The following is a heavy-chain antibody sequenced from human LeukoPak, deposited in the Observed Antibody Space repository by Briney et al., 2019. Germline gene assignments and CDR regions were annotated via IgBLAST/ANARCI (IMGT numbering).Heavy chain of an antibody. CDR3: ARSDYYGLSDV. D-gene: IGHD3-10*01. CDR2: IYFGGST. J-gene: IGHJ6*02. CDR1: GVSMSPYY. V-gene: IGHV4-59*01. Sequence: SETLSLTCIVSGVSMSPYYWSWVRQPPGKGLEWIGYIYFGGSTTYNPSLKGRVTISVDTSKNHFSLKLKSVTAADTAVYYCARSDYYGLSDVWGQGTTVTVS.